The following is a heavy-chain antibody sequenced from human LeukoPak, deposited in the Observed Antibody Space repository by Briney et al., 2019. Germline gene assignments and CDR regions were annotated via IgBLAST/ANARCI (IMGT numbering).Heavy chain of an antibody. V-gene: IGHV4-30-4*01. CDR2: IFYSGST. D-gene: IGHD4-23*01. Sequence: SQTLSLTCTVPGGSISSGDYYWNWIRQPPGKGLECIGYIFYSGSTYYNPSLKSRVTISGDTSKNQFSLKLSSVTAADTAVYYCARGWELRYFDYWGQGTLVTVSS. J-gene: IGHJ4*02. CDR1: GGSISSGDYY. CDR3: ARGWELRYFDY.